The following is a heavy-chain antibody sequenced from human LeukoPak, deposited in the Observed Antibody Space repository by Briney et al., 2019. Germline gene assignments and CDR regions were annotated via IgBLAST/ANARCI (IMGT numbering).Heavy chain of an antibody. CDR1: GGSISSYY. D-gene: IGHD3-16*01. CDR3: AREGGPEGGVDY. Sequence: SETLSLTCTVSGGSISSYYWSWIRQPPGKGLEWIGYIYYSGSTNYNPSLKSRVTISVATSKNQFSLKLSSVTAADTAVYYCAREGGPEGGVDYWGQGTLVTVSS. V-gene: IGHV4-59*01. J-gene: IGHJ4*02. CDR2: IYYSGST.